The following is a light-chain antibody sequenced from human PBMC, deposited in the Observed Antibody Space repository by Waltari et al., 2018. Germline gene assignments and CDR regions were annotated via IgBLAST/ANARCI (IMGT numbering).Light chain of an antibody. J-gene: IGLJ3*02. CDR1: NIETKS. CDR2: RDT. Sequence: SYDLAQPLSVSVALGQSARISCGGSNIETKSVDLYQQKPGQSPVLVIYRDTNRPSAIPDRFSASNSGNTATLIISRAQAGDEADYYCQVWDSDTYWVFGGGTRLTVL. CDR3: QVWDSDTYWV. V-gene: IGLV3-9*01.